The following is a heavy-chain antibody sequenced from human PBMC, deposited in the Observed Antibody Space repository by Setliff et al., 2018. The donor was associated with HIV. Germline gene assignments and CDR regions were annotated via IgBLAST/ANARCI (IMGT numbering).Heavy chain of an antibody. D-gene: IGHD6-6*01. J-gene: IGHJ4*02. CDR1: GYTFTSYY. Sequence: ASVKVSCKASGYTFTSYYMHWVRQAPGQGLEWMGIINPSGGSTSYAQKFQGRVTMTRDTSTSTVYMELSSLRSGDTALYYCARSSIAARGRFDYWGQGTLVTVSS. CDR3: ARSSIAARGRFDY. V-gene: IGHV1-46*01. CDR2: INPSGGST.